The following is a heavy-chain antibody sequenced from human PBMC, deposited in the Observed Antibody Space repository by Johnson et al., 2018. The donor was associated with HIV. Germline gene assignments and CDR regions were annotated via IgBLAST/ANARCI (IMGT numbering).Heavy chain of an antibody. CDR2: IRYDGSNT. D-gene: IGHD1-26*01. CDR3: AFESGSYFRHAFDV. J-gene: IGHJ3*01. CDR1: GFTFSSYG. V-gene: IGHV3-30*02. Sequence: QVQLVESGGGVVQPGGSLRLSCAASGFTFSSYGMHWVRQAPGKGLEWVAFIRYDGSNTYDADSVRGRFTISRDNSKNTLYLQMNSLRSEDTAVYSCAFESGSYFRHAFDVWGQGTMVTVSS.